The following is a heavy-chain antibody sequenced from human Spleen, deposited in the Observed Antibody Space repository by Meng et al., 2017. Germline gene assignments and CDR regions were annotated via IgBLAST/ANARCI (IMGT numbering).Heavy chain of an antibody. J-gene: IGHJ5*02. CDR2: INHSGST. V-gene: IGHV4-34*01. CDR1: GGSFSGYY. CDR3: ARGSGTTGGWFDP. Sequence: SETLSLTCAVYGGSFSGYYWSWIRQPPGKGLEWIGEINHSGSTNYNPSLKSRVTISVDTSKNQFSLKLSSVTAADTAVYYCARGSGTTGGWFDPWGQGALVTVSS. D-gene: IGHD3-10*01.